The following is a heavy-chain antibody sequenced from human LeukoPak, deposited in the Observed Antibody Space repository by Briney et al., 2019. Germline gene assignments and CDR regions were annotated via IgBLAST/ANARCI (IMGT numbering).Heavy chain of an antibody. Sequence: SETLSLTCNVSGGSTRSYYWSWIRQSAGKGLEWIGRIYTSGSTNYNPSLKSRVTISVDTSKNQFSLKLSSVTAADTAVYYCVRAGQGWWELPMGRYWGQGTLVTVSS. CDR3: VRAGQGWWELPMGRY. D-gene: IGHD1-26*01. CDR2: IYTSGST. CDR1: GGSTRSYY. J-gene: IGHJ4*02. V-gene: IGHV4-4*07.